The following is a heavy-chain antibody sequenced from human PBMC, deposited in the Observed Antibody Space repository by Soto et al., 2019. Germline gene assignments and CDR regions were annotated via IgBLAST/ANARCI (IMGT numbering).Heavy chain of an antibody. D-gene: IGHD1-26*01. Sequence: SGATLENATETLTQTCPFSVFSPSTSGMCVSWIRQPPGKALEWLALIDWDDDKYYSTSLKTRLTISKDTSKNQVVLTMTNMDPVDTATYYCARISGSYSFDYWGQGTLGTVAS. V-gene: IGHV2-70*01. CDR1: VFSPSTSGMC. CDR3: ARISGSYSFDY. J-gene: IGHJ4*02. CDR2: IDWDDDK.